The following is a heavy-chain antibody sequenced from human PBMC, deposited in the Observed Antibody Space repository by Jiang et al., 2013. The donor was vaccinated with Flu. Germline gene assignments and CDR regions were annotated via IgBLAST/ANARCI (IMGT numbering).Heavy chain of an antibody. D-gene: IGHD5-24*01. Sequence: LLKPSETLSLTCTVSGGSISSSSYYWGWIRQPPGKGLEWIGSIYYSGSTYYNPSLKSRVTISVDTSKNQFSLKLSSVTAADTAVYYCASDYSNYRRGEVTWYFDLWGRGTLVTVSS. J-gene: IGHJ2*01. V-gene: IGHV4-39*01. CDR3: ASDYSNYRRGEVTWYFDL. CDR1: GGSISSSSYY. CDR2: IYYSGST.